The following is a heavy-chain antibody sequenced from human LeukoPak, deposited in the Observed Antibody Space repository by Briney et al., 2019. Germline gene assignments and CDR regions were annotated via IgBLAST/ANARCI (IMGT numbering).Heavy chain of an antibody. V-gene: IGHV3-21*01. J-gene: IGHJ6*03. CDR1: GFTFSSYS. D-gene: IGHD6-6*01. CDR3: ARGRTHQSNSSSSQSRGPYYYYYMDV. CDR2: ISSSSSYI. Sequence: GGSLRLSCAASGFTFSSYSMNWVRQAPGKGLEWVSSISSSSSYIYYADSVKGRFTISRDNAKNSLYLQMNSLRAEDTAVYYCARGRTHQSNSSSSQSRGPYYYYYMDVWGKGTTVTVSS.